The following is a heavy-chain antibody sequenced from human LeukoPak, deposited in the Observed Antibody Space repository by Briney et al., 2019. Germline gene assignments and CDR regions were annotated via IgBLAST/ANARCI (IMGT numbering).Heavy chain of an antibody. CDR3: ARDPGSYGDNVFS. V-gene: IGHV4-30-4*01. CDR1: GGSISSGDYY. D-gene: IGHD4-17*01. Sequence: SQTLPLTCTVSGGSISSGDYYWSWIRQPPGKGLEWIGYIYYSGSTYYNPSLKSRVTISIDTSKNQFSLKLSSVTAADTAVYYCARDPGSYGDNVFSWGQGALVTVSS. CDR2: IYYSGST. J-gene: IGHJ5*02.